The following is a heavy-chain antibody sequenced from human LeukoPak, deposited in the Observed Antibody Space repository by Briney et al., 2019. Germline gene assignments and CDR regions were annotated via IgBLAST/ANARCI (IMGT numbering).Heavy chain of an antibody. Sequence: GGPLRLSCAVSGFTFSSYGMHWVRQAPGKGLEWVAVIWYDGSNKYYADSVKGRFTISRDNPKNTLYLQMNSLRAEDTAVYYCAKDPGSATLNYWGQGTLVTVSS. V-gene: IGHV3-33*06. CDR3: AKDPGSATLNY. J-gene: IGHJ4*02. CDR1: GFTFSSYG. D-gene: IGHD6-25*01. CDR2: IWYDGSNK.